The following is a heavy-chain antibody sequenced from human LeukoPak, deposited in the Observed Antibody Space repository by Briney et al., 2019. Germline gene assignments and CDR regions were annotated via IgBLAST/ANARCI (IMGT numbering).Heavy chain of an antibody. D-gene: IGHD2-2*01. V-gene: IGHV3-23*01. Sequence: GGSLRLSCAASGFTFSSYAMSWVRQAPGKGLEWVSAISGSGGSTYYADSVKGRFTISRDNSKNTLYLQMNSLRAEDTAVYYCAKEGVGIVVVPAAIKVTTPYFDYWGQGTLVTVSS. CDR1: GFTFSSYA. J-gene: IGHJ4*02. CDR3: AKEGVGIVVVPAAIKVTTPYFDY. CDR2: ISGSGGST.